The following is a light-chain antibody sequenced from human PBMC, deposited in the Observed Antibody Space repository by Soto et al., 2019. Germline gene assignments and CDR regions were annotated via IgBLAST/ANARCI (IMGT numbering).Light chain of an antibody. CDR1: SSDVGNYNS. CDR3: CSYIGSYSYV. V-gene: IGLV2-11*01. Sequence: SALTQPRSVSGSPGQSVTISCTGTSSDVGNYNSVSWYQHHPGKAPKLMIYDVNKWPSGVPDRFSGSKSGNTASLTISGLQAEDEADYYCCSYIGSYSYVFGTGTKVTVL. CDR2: DVN. J-gene: IGLJ1*01.